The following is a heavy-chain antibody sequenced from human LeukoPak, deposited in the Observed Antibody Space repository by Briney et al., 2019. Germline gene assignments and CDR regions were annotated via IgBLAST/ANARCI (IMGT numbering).Heavy chain of an antibody. CDR3: ARYSNSGGDY. D-gene: IGHD6-6*01. CDR1: GYSFTGYH. CDR2: INPNNGGT. V-gene: IGHV1-2*02. Sequence: VASVKVSCKASGYSFTGYHIHWVRQVPGHGLEWMGWINPNNGGTNQVQRFQGRVTMTRDTSISTAYMELSSLRSDDTAIYFCARYSNSGGDYWGQGTLVTVSS. J-gene: IGHJ4*02.